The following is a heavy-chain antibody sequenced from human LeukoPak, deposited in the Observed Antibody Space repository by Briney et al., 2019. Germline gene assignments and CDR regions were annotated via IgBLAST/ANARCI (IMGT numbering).Heavy chain of an antibody. D-gene: IGHD3-10*01. Sequence: GGSLRLSCAASGFTVSSNYMSWVRQAPGKGLEWVSVIYSGGSTYYADSVKGRFTISRDNSKNTLYLQMNSLRAEDTAVYYCARARSSGSYRIYYYYMDVWGKGTTVTISS. V-gene: IGHV3-66*01. CDR2: IYSGGST. CDR3: ARARSSGSYRIYYYYMDV. J-gene: IGHJ6*03. CDR1: GFTVSSNY.